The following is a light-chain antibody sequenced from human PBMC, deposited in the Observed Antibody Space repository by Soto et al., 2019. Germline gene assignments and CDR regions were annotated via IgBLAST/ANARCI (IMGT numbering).Light chain of an antibody. Sequence: EIVLTQSPGTLSLSPGERATLSCRASQSVSSSYLAWYQRKPGQAPRLLIYGASSRATGIPDRFSGSGSGTDFTLTISSLEPEDFAVYYCQQRSSWPFTFGPGTKVDIK. CDR2: GAS. CDR3: QQRSSWPFT. J-gene: IGKJ3*01. V-gene: IGKV3D-20*02. CDR1: QSVSSSY.